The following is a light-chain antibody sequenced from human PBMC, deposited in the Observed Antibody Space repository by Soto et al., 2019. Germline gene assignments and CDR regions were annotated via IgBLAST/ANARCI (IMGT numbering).Light chain of an antibody. J-gene: IGLJ1*01. V-gene: IGLV3-1*01. CDR2: QDS. CDR3: QAWNSSTGGYV. CDR1: KLGDKY. Sequence: SYELTQPTSVSVSPGQTASITCAGDKLGDKYACWYQQKPRQSPVRVIYQDSKRPSGIPERFSGSNSGNTATLTISGTQAMDEAAYYCQAWNSSTGGYVFGTGTKLTVL.